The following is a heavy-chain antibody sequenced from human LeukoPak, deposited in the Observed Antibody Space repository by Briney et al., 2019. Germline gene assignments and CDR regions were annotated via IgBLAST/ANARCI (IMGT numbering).Heavy chain of an antibody. D-gene: IGHD1-26*01. CDR1: GFTFSSYS. CDR2: ISSSGSTI. CDR3: ARHPQVGATRSWFDP. V-gene: IGHV3-48*04. J-gene: IGHJ5*02. Sequence: GGSLRLSCAASGFTFSSYSMNWVRQAPGKGLEWVSYISSSGSTIYYADSVEGRFTISRDNAKNSLYLQMNSLRAEDTAVYYCARHPQVGATRSWFDPWGQGTLVTVSS.